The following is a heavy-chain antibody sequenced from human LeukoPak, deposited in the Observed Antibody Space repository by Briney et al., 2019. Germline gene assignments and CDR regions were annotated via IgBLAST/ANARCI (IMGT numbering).Heavy chain of an antibody. CDR3: AGCSGWYMGAPFDY. CDR1: GFTFSSYA. Sequence: PGGSLRLSCAASGFTFSSYAMSWVRQAPGKGLEWVAYSSYSGSIIYYADFVKGRFTISRDNSKNLLYLQMSSLRAEDTATYYCAGCSGWYMGAPFDYWGQGTLVTVSS. D-gene: IGHD6-19*01. CDR2: SSYSGSII. J-gene: IGHJ4*02. V-gene: IGHV3-48*03.